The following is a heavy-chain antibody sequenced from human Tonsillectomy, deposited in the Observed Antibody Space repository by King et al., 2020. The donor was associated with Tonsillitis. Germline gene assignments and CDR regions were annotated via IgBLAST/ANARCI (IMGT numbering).Heavy chain of an antibody. CDR3: AVRRDCSDSNCYNAFYI. D-gene: IGHD2-2*02. CDR2: ISYDGKNK. V-gene: IGHV3-30*04. CDR1: AFTFRTYV. Sequence: VQLVESGGGVVQPGTSLRLSCEVSAFTFRTYVLDWVRQAPGKGLEWVAVISYDGKNKVYAESVKGRFTISRDNSKNTLFMRLNSLRPEDTAVYYCAVRRDCSDSNCYNAFYIWGQGTMVTVSS. J-gene: IGHJ3*02.